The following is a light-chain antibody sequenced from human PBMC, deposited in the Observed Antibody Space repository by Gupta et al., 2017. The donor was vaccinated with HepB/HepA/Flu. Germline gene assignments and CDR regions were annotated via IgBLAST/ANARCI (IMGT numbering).Light chain of an antibody. CDR1: SSNIGTYR. CDR2: RNN. V-gene: IGLV1-47*01. J-gene: IGLJ2*01. Sequence: QSVLTQPPSASGSPGQRVTISCSGSSSNIGTYRVYWYRQVPGTAPKLLIYRNNQRPSGVPDRFSGSKSGTSASLAISGLRAEEEAIYYCAAWDDSMWGVFGGGTKLTVL. CDR3: AAWDDSMWGV.